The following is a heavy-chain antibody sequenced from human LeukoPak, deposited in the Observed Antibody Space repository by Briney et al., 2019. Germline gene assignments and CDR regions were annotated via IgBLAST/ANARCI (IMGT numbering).Heavy chain of an antibody. CDR1: GFTFSSYS. CDR2: ISSSSSTI. V-gene: IGHV3-48*02. J-gene: IGHJ6*02. D-gene: IGHD6-19*01. CDR3: ARRLAVAGTLGGMDV. Sequence: SGGSLRLSCAASGFTFSSYSMNWVRQAPGKGLEWVSYISSSSSTIYYADSVKGRFTISRDNAKNSLYLRMNSLRDEDTAVYYCARRLAVAGTLGGMDVWGQGTTVTVSS.